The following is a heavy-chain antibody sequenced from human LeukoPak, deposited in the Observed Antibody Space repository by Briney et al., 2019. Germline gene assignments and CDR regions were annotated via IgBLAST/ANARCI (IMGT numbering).Heavy chain of an antibody. V-gene: IGHV3-43*02. J-gene: IGHJ4*02. CDR2: ISGDGGST. Sequence: PGGSLRLSCAASGFTFDDYAMHWVRQAPGKGLEWVSLISGDGGSTYYADSVKGRFTISRDNRKNSLYLQMNSLRTEDTALYYCARLSPDYYDSSGYYYWGDYWGQGTLVTVSS. CDR3: ARLSPDYYDSSGYYYWGDY. D-gene: IGHD3-22*01. CDR1: GFTFDDYA.